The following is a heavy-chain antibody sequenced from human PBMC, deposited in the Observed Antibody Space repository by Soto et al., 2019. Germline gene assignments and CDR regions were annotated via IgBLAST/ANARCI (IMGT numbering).Heavy chain of an antibody. Sequence: ASVKVSSKASGYTFTSYCISWFRQSPGQGLEWMGWISAYNGNTNYAQKLQGRVTMNTDTSTSTAYMELRSLRSDDTAVYYCARGARWYVKTSPNWFDPWGQGTLVTVSS. CDR3: ARGARWYVKTSPNWFDP. CDR2: ISAYNGNT. D-gene: IGHD6-13*01. CDR1: GYTFTSYC. V-gene: IGHV1-18*04. J-gene: IGHJ5*02.